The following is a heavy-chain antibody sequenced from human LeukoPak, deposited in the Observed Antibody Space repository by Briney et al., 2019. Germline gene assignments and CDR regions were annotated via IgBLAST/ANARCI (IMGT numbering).Heavy chain of an antibody. V-gene: IGHV1-8*01. J-gene: IGHJ4*02. CDR3: ARSWIRSGRVVGYFDY. CDR2: MNPNSGNT. CDR1: GYTFTSYD. Sequence: ASVKVSCKASGYTFTSYDINWVRQATGQGLEWMGWMNPNSGNTGCAQKFQGRVTMTRNTSISTAYMELSSLRSEDTAVYYCARSWIRSGRVVGYFDYWGQGTLVTVSS. D-gene: IGHD5-18*01.